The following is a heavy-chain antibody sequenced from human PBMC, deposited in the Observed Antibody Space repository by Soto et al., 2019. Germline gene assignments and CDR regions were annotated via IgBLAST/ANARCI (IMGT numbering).Heavy chain of an antibody. CDR3: ARDDRGTCTGSNCYYFDY. CDR1: GYTFNRYG. CDR2: TSADNGDT. J-gene: IGHJ4*02. Sequence: QVQLVQSGAEVKEPGASVKVSCKASGYTFNRYGFSWVRQAPGQGLEWMAWTSADNGDTNYAPQLQGRVTLTTDTSTGKAYMELRSLRSDDTAVYYCARDDRGTCTGSNCYYFDYWGQGTLVTVSS. D-gene: IGHD2-2*01. V-gene: IGHV1-18*04.